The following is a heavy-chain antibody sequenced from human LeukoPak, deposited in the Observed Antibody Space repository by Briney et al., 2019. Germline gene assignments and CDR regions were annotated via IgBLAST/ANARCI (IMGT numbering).Heavy chain of an antibody. J-gene: IGHJ1*01. V-gene: IGHV3-30*18. CDR3: AKDRGTIFGVVMQYFQH. D-gene: IGHD3-3*01. CDR1: GFTFSSYG. Sequence: PGGSLRLSCAASGFTFSSYGMHWVRQAPGKGLEWVAVISYDGSNKYYADSVKGRFTISRDNSKNTLYLQMNSLRAEDTAVYYCAKDRGTIFGVVMQYFQHWGQGTLVTVSS. CDR2: ISYDGSNK.